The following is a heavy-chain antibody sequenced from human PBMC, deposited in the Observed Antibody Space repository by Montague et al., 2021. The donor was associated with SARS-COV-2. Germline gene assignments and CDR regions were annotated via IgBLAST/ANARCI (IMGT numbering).Heavy chain of an antibody. CDR1: GFSISTGYY. D-gene: IGHD3-22*01. Sequence: SETLSLTCTVSGFSISTGYYWGWIRQPPGKGLEWIGSIYHSGSTYYNPSLKSRVTISVDTSKNQFSLKLSSVTAADTVVYYCASSYDSTGHEGYWGQGTLVTVSS. CDR3: ASSYDSTGHEGY. CDR2: IYHSGST. V-gene: IGHV4-38-2*02. J-gene: IGHJ4*02.